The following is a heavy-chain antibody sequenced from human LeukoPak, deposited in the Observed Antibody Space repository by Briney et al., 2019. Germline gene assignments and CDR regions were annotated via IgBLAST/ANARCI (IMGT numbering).Heavy chain of an antibody. V-gene: IGHV3-30-3*01. CDR2: ISYDGSNK. CDR3: ARDTRYYFDY. CDR1: GFTFSNYA. D-gene: IGHD1-1*01. Sequence: GSLRLSCAAPGFTFSNYAMHWVRQAPGKGLEWVAVISYDGSNKYYADSVKGRFTISRDNSKNTLYLQMNSLRAEDTAVYYCARDTRYYFDYWGQGTPVTVSS. J-gene: IGHJ4*02.